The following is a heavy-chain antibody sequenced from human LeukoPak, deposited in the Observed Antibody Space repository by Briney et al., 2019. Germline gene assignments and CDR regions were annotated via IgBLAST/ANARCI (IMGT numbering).Heavy chain of an antibody. Sequence: ASVKVSCKVSGYTLTELYMHWVRQAPGKGLGWMGGFDPEDAEILYAQNSQGRVTLTEDTSTDTAYMQLSSLRSEDTAVYYCATGHRWELPYYFDYWGQGTLVTVSS. V-gene: IGHV1-24*01. CDR1: GYTLTELY. CDR3: ATGHRWELPYYFDY. J-gene: IGHJ4*02. CDR2: FDPEDAEI. D-gene: IGHD1-26*01.